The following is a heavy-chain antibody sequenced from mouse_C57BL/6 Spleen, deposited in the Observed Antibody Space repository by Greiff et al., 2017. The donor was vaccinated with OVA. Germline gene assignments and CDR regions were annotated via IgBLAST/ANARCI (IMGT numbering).Heavy chain of an antibody. CDR3: AREATVVRGYFDD. D-gene: IGHD1-1*01. Sequence: QVQLQQPGAELVMPGASVKLSCKASGYTFTSYWMHWVKQRPGQGLEWIGEIDPSDSYTNYNQKFKGKSTLTVDKSSSTAYMQHSSLTSEDAAVYYCAREATVVRGYFDDWGTGTTVTVSS. CDR2: IDPSDSYT. J-gene: IGHJ1*03. V-gene: IGHV1-69*01. CDR1: GYTFTSYW.